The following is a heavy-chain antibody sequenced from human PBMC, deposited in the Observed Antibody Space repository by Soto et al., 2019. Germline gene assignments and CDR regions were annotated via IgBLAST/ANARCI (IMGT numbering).Heavy chain of an antibody. CDR3: ARHPERIAEIGWFDP. V-gene: IGHV1-46*01. CDR1: GYTFTNYY. D-gene: IGHD6-13*01. Sequence: ASVKVSCKASGYTFTNYYMHWVRQAPGQGLEWMGKINPRGGRTTYPQKFQDRVTMTTDTSTSTICMDLSSLRAEDTAVYYCARHPERIAEIGWFDPWGQGTLVTVSS. CDR2: INPRGGRT. J-gene: IGHJ5*02.